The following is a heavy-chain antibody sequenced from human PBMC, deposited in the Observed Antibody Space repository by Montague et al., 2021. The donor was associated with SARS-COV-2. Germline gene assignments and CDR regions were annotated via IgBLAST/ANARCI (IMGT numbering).Heavy chain of an antibody. V-gene: IGHV4-34*01. D-gene: IGHD6-19*01. CDR2: INHSGST. CDR3: ARGSRQWLVRPPHYYYFDY. CDR1: GGSFSGYY. J-gene: IGHJ4*02. Sequence: SETLSLTCAVYGGSFSGYYWSWIRQPPGKGLEWIGEINHSGSTNYNPSLKSRVTISVDTSKNQFSLKLSSVTAVDTAVYYCARGSRQWLVRPPHYYYFDYWGQGTLVTVSS.